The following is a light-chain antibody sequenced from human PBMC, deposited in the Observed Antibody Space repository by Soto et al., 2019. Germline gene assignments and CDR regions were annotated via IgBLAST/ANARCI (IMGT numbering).Light chain of an antibody. CDR3: QQYGSSPRFT. CDR2: GAS. J-gene: IGKJ3*01. Sequence: EIVLTQSPGTLSLSPGERATLSCRASQSVSSSYLAWYQQKPGQAPRLIIYGASSRATGIPDRFSGSGSGTDFTLTIIRLEPEDFAVYYCQQYGSSPRFTFGPGTKVDIK. CDR1: QSVSSSY. V-gene: IGKV3-20*01.